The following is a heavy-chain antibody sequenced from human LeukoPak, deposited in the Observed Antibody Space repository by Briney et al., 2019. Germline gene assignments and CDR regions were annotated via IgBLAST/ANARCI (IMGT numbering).Heavy chain of an antibody. J-gene: IGHJ3*02. Sequence: ASVKVSCKASGGTFSSYAISWVRQAPGQGLEWMGGIIPIFGTVNYAQKFQGRVTITADESTSTAYMELSSLRSEDTAVYYCARIGYCSSTSCLGDAFDIWGQGTMVTVSS. CDR3: ARIGYCSSTSCLGDAFDI. CDR2: IIPIFGTV. D-gene: IGHD2-2*01. V-gene: IGHV1-69*13. CDR1: GGTFSSYA.